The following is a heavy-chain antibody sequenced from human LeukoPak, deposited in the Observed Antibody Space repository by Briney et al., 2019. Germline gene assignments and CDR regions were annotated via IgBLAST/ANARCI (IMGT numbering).Heavy chain of an antibody. D-gene: IGHD4-17*01. CDR1: GGSISSSTYY. J-gene: IGHJ4*02. CDR3: ARHGDYGDPFDY. Sequence: SETLPLTCSVSGGSISSSTYYWSWIRQPPGKGLDWIGSIYYSGRTYYNPPLNSRVTISVDTSKNQFSLTLSSVTAADTAVYYCARHGDYGDPFDYWGQGTLVTVSS. CDR2: IYYSGRT. V-gene: IGHV4-39*01.